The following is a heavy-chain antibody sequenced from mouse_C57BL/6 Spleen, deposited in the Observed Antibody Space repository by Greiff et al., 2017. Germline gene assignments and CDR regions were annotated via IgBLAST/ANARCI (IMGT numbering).Heavy chain of an antibody. CDR3: ARNPALYDGYYYFDY. D-gene: IGHD2-3*01. CDR1: GFSLTSYG. V-gene: IGHV2-2*01. CDR2: IWSGGST. Sequence: VQRVESGPGLVQPSQSLSITCTVSGFSLTSYGVHWVRQSPGTGLEWLGVIWSGGSTDYNAAFISRLSISKDNSKSQVFFKMNSLQADDTAIYYCARNPALYDGYYYFDYWGQGTTLTVSS. J-gene: IGHJ2*01.